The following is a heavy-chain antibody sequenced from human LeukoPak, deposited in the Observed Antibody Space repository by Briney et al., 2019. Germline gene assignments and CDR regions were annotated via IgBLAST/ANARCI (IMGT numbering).Heavy chain of an antibody. Sequence: GGSLRLSCAASGFTFDDYAMHWVRQAPGKGLEWVSLISGDGGSTYYADSVRGRFTISRDNSKNSLYLQMNSLRTEDTALYYCAKDIFNLAYCGGDCYSGFDYWGQGTLVTVSS. D-gene: IGHD2-21*02. J-gene: IGHJ4*02. CDR3: AKDIFNLAYCGGDCYSGFDY. CDR2: ISGDGGST. V-gene: IGHV3-43*02. CDR1: GFTFDDYA.